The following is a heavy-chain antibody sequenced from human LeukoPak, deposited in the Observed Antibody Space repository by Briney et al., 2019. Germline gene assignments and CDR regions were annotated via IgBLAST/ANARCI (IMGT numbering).Heavy chain of an antibody. CDR1: GFAVSSNS. CDR3: ARGFGPNGFDI. D-gene: IGHD3-3*01. J-gene: IGHJ3*02. Sequence: GGSLRLSCAASGFAVSSNSMSWVRQAPGKGLEWVSVTDSGGGTNYADSVKGRFNISRDNSKNSLHLQMNSLRAEDTAVYYCARGFGPNGFDIWGQGTMVTVSA. V-gene: IGHV3-66*01. CDR2: TDSGGGT.